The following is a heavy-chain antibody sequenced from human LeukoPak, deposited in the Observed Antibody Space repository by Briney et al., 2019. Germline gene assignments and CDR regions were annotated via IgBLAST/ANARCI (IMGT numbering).Heavy chain of an antibody. CDR3: ARVPISTTARGYFDY. CDR1: GGSISISKSNW. V-gene: IGHV4-4*02. J-gene: IGHJ4*02. Sequence: PSGTLSLTCAVSGGSISISKSNWWSWVRQPPGKGLEWIGEIYDSGSTNYNPSLKSRVTISVDTSKSKFSLKLSSVTAADTAVYYCARVPISTTARGYFDYWGQGTLVTVSS. D-gene: IGHD4-17*01. CDR2: IYDSGST.